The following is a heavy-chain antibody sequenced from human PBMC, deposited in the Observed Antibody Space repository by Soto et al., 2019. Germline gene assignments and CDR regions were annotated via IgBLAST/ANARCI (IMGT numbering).Heavy chain of an antibody. Sequence: PGGSLRLSCAASGFTFTTYAMSWVRQAPGKGLEWVSAMSGSGGDTYYADSVKGRSTISRDNSRNTLFLQVNSLRVDDTAVYYCVKEIRIFGVLIFDYWGQGTLVTVSS. CDR3: VKEIRIFGVLIFDY. CDR1: GFTFTTYA. CDR2: MSGSGGDT. V-gene: IGHV3-23*01. D-gene: IGHD3-3*01. J-gene: IGHJ4*02.